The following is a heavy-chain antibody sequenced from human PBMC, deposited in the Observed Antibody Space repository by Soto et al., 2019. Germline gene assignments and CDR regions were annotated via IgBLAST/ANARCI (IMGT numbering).Heavy chain of an antibody. D-gene: IGHD2-15*01. V-gene: IGHV2-5*01. Sequence: QITLKESGPTLVKPTQTLTLTCSCSGFSVSTSGEAVGWIRQPPGTALEWLALIYWNDNKYYSPSLKSRLTITKYTSKNQVVLTMTNMDPEDTATYYCAHRSCGGGSCYYTIDYWGQGTLVTVSS. CDR3: AHRSCGGGSCYYTIDY. CDR1: GFSVSTSGEA. J-gene: IGHJ4*02. CDR2: IYWNDNK.